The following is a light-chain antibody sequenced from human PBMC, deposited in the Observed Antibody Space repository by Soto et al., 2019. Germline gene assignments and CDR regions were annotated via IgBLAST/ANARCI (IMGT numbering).Light chain of an antibody. J-gene: IGKJ5*01. CDR3: QQSYSTPRG. CDR2: AAS. CDR1: QSISSY. Sequence: DIQMTQSPSSLSASEGDRVTITCRASQSISSYLNWYQQKPGKAPKLLIYAASSLQSGVPSRFSGSGSGTDFTLTISSLQPEDFATYYCQQSYSTPRGFGQGTRLEIK. V-gene: IGKV1-39*01.